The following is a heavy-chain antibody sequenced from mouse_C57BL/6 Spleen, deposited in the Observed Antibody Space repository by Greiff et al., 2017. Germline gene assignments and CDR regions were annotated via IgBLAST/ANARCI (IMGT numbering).Heavy chain of an antibody. CDR2: IDPDNGDT. CDR1: GFNFKDYY. Sequence: VQLQQSGAELVRPGASVKLSCTASGFNFKDYYMHWVKQRPEQGLEWIGWIDPDNGDTEYASKFQGKTTITADTSSNTAYLQLSSLTSEDTAVYYGTTRIQDFDYWGQGTTLTVSS. CDR3: TTRIQDFDY. V-gene: IGHV14-4*01. J-gene: IGHJ2*01.